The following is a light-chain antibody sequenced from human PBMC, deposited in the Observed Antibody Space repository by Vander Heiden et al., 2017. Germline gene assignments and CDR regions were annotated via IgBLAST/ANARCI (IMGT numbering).Light chain of an antibody. CDR1: QSVSSN. J-gene: IGKJ4*01. Sequence: ELLMTQSPPTLSVSPGERATLACRASQSVSSNLAWYQQKPGQAPRLLIYGASTRATGIPARFSGSGSGTEFTLTISSLQSEDFAVYYCQQYNNWPPLTFGGGTKVEIK. CDR2: GAS. CDR3: QQYNNWPPLT. V-gene: IGKV3-15*01.